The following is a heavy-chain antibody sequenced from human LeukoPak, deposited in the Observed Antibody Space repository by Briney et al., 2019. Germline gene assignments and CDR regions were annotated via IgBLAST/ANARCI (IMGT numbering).Heavy chain of an antibody. CDR1: GLTFRRDW. Sequence: GGSLRLSCAAPGLTFRRDWMSWVRQAPGKGLEWVAMIKQDGSDKYYVDSVKGRFTISSDNTKNSLNLQMNSLRAEDTAVYYCATLDTAMVTNFGYWGQGTLVTVSS. CDR2: IKQDGSDK. J-gene: IGHJ4*02. CDR3: ATLDTAMVTNFGY. D-gene: IGHD5-18*01. V-gene: IGHV3-7*01.